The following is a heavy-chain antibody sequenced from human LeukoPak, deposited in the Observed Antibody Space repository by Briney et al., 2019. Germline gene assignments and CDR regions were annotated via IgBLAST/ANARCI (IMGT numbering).Heavy chain of an antibody. CDR1: GYTFANFG. CDR3: ARPAGCSGGSCLFFDY. Sequence: GASVKVSCKASGYTFANFGITWVRQAPGQGLEWMGWISVYNGNTNYAQNLQGRVTLTTGTSTSTAYMELRSLRSDDTAVYYCARPAGCSGGSCLFFDYWGQGTLVTVSS. J-gene: IGHJ4*02. D-gene: IGHD2-15*01. V-gene: IGHV1-18*01. CDR2: ISVYNGNT.